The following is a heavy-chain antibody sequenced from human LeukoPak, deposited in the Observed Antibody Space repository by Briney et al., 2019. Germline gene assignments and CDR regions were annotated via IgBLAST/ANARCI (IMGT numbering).Heavy chain of an antibody. J-gene: IGHJ4*02. Sequence: ETLSLTCAVSGGSISSSNWWSWVRQAPGKGLEWVSAISGSGGNTYYADSVKGRFTISRDNSMNTLYLQMNSLRAEDTAVYYCARALYSSGWYDYWGQGTLVTVSS. D-gene: IGHD6-19*01. CDR3: ARALYSSGWYDY. CDR1: GGSISSSN. CDR2: ISGSGGNT. V-gene: IGHV3-23*01.